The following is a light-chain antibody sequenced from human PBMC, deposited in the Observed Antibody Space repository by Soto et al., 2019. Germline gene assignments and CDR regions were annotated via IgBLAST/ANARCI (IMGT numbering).Light chain of an antibody. V-gene: IGKV3-15*01. CDR1: KSSSSN. J-gene: IGKJ4*01. Sequence: EIVMTQSPATLSVSPGERATLSCRTSKSSSSNLAWYQQRPGQAPRLLIYHGSTRATGIPARFSGSGSGTEFTLTISSRQSEDFAVYYCQQYNKWPPLTFGGGTTVEIK. CDR2: HGS. CDR3: QQYNKWPPLT.